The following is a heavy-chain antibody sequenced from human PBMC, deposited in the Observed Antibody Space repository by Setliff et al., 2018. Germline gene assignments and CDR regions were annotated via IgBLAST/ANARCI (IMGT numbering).Heavy chain of an antibody. CDR1: GGTFSSYA. V-gene: IGHV1-69*04. CDR2: IIPIVGTA. J-gene: IGHJ3*02. Sequence: GASVKVSCKASGGTFSSYAISWVRQAPGQGLEWMGRIIPIVGTANYAQKFQGRVTITADKSTSTAYMELSSLRSEDTAVYYCARDYYDSRGSYAFDIWGQGTVVTVSS. D-gene: IGHD3-22*01. CDR3: ARDYYDSRGSYAFDI.